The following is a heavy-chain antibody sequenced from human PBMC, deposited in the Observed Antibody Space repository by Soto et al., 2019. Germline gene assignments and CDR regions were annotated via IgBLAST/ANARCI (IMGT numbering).Heavy chain of an antibody. CDR1: GGSISTVDYW. Sequence: QVQLQESGPGLVKPSQTLSLTCTVSGGSISTVDYWWSWIRKSPDMGLEWIGHIYDGGRTYNNPSLESSVTKSVDTSKSQLSLALSSVSAAYTAVYYCARGPSGDKFDSWGQGTLVTVSS. J-gene: IGHJ4*02. CDR2: IYDGGRT. CDR3: ARGPSGDKFDS. V-gene: IGHV4-30-4*01. D-gene: IGHD3-10*01.